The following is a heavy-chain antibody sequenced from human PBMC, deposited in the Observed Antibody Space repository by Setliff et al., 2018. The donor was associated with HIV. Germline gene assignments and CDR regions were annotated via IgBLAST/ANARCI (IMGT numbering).Heavy chain of an antibody. V-gene: IGHV4-34*01. CDR3: ARGSTDGYYPGP. CDR1: GGSFSGYY. J-gene: IGHJ5*02. Sequence: SETLSLTCAVYGGSFSGYYWSWLRQPPGKGLEWIGEVNHSRRSNYNPSLKSRVAISVDTSKNQFSLKLNSATAADTAIYYCARGSTDGYYPGPWGQGALVTVSS. CDR2: VNHSRRS. D-gene: IGHD1-26*01.